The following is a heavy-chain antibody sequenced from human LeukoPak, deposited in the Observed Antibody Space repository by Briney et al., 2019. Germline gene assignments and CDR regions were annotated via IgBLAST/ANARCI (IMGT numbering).Heavy chain of an antibody. CDR3: ARAERKYCSSTSCSAPYYYYYYGMDV. CDR2: IIPIFGTA. J-gene: IGHJ6*04. Sequence: SVKVSCKASGYTFTSYGISWVRQAPGQGLEWMGGIIPIFGTANYAQKFQGRVTITADESTSTAYMELSSLRSEDTAVYYCARAERKYCSSTSCSAPYYYYYYGMDVWGKGTTVTVSS. V-gene: IGHV1-69*13. CDR1: GYTFTSYG. D-gene: IGHD2-2*01.